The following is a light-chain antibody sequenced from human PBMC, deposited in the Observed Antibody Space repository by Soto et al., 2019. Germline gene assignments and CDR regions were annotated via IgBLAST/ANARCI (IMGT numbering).Light chain of an antibody. J-gene: IGKJ4*01. Sequence: EIVMTQSPATLSVSPGERATLSCRASQSVSVNFAWYQHKPGQAPRPLIYGASSRATGIPDRFSGSGSGTDFTLTISKLEPEDFAVYYCQQYGSSPLTFGGGTKVDIK. CDR3: QQYGSSPLT. V-gene: IGKV3-20*01. CDR2: GAS. CDR1: QSVSVN.